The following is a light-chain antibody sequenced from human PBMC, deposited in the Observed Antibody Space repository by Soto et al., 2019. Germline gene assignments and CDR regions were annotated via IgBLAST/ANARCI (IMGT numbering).Light chain of an antibody. V-gene: IGKV3-11*01. Sequence: EIVLTQSPATLSLSPGERATLSCRASQSVGSNLAWYQQKPGQAPRLLIYDASSRATGIPARFSGSGSGTDFTLTISSLEAEDFAVYYCQQRSNWLTFGGGTRWIS. CDR2: DAS. J-gene: IGKJ4*01. CDR1: QSVGSN. CDR3: QQRSNWLT.